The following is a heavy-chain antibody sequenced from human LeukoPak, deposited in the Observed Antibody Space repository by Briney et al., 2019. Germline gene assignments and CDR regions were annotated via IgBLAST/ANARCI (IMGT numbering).Heavy chain of an antibody. CDR3: ARGRTYYYDTSGYYPSIYYGMDV. J-gene: IGHJ6*02. Sequence: SETLSLTCAVSGGSFSGYYWYWIRQPTGKGLEWIGEINHGESTNYNPSLKSRATLSVDTSKNQFSLKLTSVTAADTAVYYCARGRTYYYDTSGYYPSIYYGMDVWGQGTTVIVSS. CDR2: INHGEST. D-gene: IGHD3-22*01. V-gene: IGHV4-34*01. CDR1: GGSFSGYY.